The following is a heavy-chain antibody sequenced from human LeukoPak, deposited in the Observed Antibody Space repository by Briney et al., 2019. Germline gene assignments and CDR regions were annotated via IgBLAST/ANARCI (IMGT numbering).Heavy chain of an antibody. V-gene: IGHV1-46*01. CDR3: ARGFTYGDFWSGWEGFDY. CDR1: GYSFTNYY. CDR2: INPNSGHT. J-gene: IGHJ4*02. Sequence: ASVKVSCKTSGYSFTNYYLHWVRQAPGQGLEWMGIINPNSGHTTYAQNFQGRVTMTRDTSTTTVDMELSSLRSEDTAVYYCARGFTYGDFWSGWEGFDYWGQGSLVTVSS. D-gene: IGHD3-3*01.